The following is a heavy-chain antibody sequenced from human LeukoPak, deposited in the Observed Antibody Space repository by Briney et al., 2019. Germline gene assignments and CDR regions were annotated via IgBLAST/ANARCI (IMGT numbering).Heavy chain of an antibody. V-gene: IGHV1-2*02. CDR2: INPNSGGT. J-gene: IGHJ6*02. Sequence: GASVKVSCKASGGTFSSYAISWVRQAPGQGLEWMGWINPNSGGTNYAQKFQGRVTMTRDTSISTAYMELSRLRSDDTAVYYCARGDSSRQNYGMDVWGQGTTVTVSS. D-gene: IGHD6-13*01. CDR1: GGTFSSYA. CDR3: ARGDSSRQNYGMDV.